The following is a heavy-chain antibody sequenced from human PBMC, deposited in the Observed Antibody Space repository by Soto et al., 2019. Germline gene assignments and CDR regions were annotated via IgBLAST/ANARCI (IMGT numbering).Heavy chain of an antibody. D-gene: IGHD3-22*01. V-gene: IGHV3-33*08. CDR3: ARGYEGSGHNFAVAPFDY. J-gene: IGHJ4*02. CDR2: IWFDGSSD. Sequence: PGGSLRLSCVASGFTFSSFGMHWVRQAPGKGLEWVAAIWFDGSSDYYADSVKGRVTISRDNSKNSLFLQINSLRAEDTAVYFCARGYEGSGHNFAVAPFDYWGPGSLVTVSS. CDR1: GFTFSSFG.